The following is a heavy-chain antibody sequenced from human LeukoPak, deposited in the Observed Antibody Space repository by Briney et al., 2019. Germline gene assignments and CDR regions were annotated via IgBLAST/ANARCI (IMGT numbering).Heavy chain of an antibody. CDR3: ANSRFGESPFDY. D-gene: IGHD3-10*01. V-gene: IGHV3-23*01. Sequence: PWGTLRLSCAASGFTFSSYALSWVRQAPGEGLEWVSSISGGVENRYYADSVKGRFIISRDNSKNTLYLQMNSLRAEDTAVYYCANSRFGESPFDYWGQGTLVTVSS. J-gene: IGHJ4*02. CDR2: ISGGVENR. CDR1: GFTFSSYA.